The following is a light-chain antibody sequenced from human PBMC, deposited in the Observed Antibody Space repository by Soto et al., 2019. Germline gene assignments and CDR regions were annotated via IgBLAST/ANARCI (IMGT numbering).Light chain of an antibody. CDR2: KAS. V-gene: IGKV1-5*03. CDR3: QQYNSYSWT. Sequence: DILMTQSPSTLSASVGDRVTITCRASQRISSWLAWYQQKPGKAPKLLIYKASSLESGVPSRFSGSGSGTEFTLTFSSLQPDDFATYYCQQYNSYSWTFGQGTKV. CDR1: QRISSW. J-gene: IGKJ1*01.